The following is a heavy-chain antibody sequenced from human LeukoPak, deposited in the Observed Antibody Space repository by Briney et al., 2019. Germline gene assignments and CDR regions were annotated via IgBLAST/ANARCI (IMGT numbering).Heavy chain of an antibody. Sequence: SETLSLTCAVYGGSLSGYYWSWIRQPPGKGLEWIGEINHSGSTNYNPSLKSRVTISVDTSKNQFSLKLTSVTAADTAVYYCVRGRRSLPYGSGSYYSWGQGTLVTVSS. CDR2: INHSGST. J-gene: IGHJ5*02. CDR1: GGSLSGYY. V-gene: IGHV4-34*01. CDR3: VRGRRSLPYGSGSYYS. D-gene: IGHD3-10*01.